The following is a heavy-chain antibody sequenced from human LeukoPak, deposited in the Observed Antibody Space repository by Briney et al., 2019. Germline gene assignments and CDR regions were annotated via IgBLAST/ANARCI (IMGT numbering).Heavy chain of an antibody. CDR3: AREGSSWYRSDYYYGMDV. Sequence: ASVKVSCKASGYTFTGYYMHWVRQAPGQGLEWMGWINPNTGGTNYAQKFQGRVTMTRNTSISTAYMELSSLRSEDTAVYYCAREGSSWYRSDYYYGMDVWGQGTTVTVSS. V-gene: IGHV1-2*02. J-gene: IGHJ6*02. CDR1: GYTFTGYY. D-gene: IGHD6-13*01. CDR2: INPNTGGT.